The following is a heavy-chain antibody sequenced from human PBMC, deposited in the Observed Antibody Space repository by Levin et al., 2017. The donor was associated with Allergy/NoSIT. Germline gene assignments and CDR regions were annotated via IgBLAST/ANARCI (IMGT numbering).Heavy chain of an antibody. D-gene: IGHD2-15*01. Sequence: ASVKVSCKASGYTFTSYGISWVRQAPGQGLEWMGWISAYNGNTNYAQKLQGRVTMTTDTSTSTACMELRSLRSDDTAVYYCARDSVWEIHCSGGSCYSVSWFDPWGQGTLVTVSS. CDR2: ISAYNGNT. J-gene: IGHJ5*02. CDR1: GYTFTSYG. V-gene: IGHV1-18*01. CDR3: ARDSVWEIHCSGGSCYSVSWFDP.